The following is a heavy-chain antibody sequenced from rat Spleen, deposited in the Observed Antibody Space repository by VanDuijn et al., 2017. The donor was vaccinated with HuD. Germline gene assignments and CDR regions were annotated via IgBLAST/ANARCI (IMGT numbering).Heavy chain of an antibody. V-gene: IGHV5-29*01. CDR3: ARRHYGYTDYFDY. D-gene: IGHD1-9*01. CDR1: GFTFSDYG. J-gene: IGHJ2*01. Sequence: EVQLVESGGGLVQPGRSLKLSCAASGFTFSDYGMAWVRQGPTKGLEWVATISYGDRSGHSSTYYLDSVKGRFTISRANAKSTLNLQMDSLRSEDTATYYCARRHYGYTDYFDYWGQGVMVTVSS. CDR2: ISYGDRSGHSST.